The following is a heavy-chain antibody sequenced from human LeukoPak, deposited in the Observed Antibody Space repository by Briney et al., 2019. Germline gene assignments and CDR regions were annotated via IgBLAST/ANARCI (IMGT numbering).Heavy chain of an antibody. CDR1: GFTVSSNY. Sequence: GGSLRLSCAASGFTVSSNYMSWVRQAPGKGLEWVSVIYSGGSTYYADSVKGRFTISRDNSKNTLYLQMNSLRAEDTAVYYCARDGIRGSPYYFDYWGQGTLVTVPS. CDR2: IYSGGST. J-gene: IGHJ4*02. V-gene: IGHV3-66*01. D-gene: IGHD1-20*01. CDR3: ARDGIRGSPYYFDY.